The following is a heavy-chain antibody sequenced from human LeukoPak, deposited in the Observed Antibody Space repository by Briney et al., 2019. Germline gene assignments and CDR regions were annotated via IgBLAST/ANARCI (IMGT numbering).Heavy chain of an antibody. J-gene: IGHJ4*02. CDR1: GGSISSYY. Sequence: SETLSLTCTVSGGSISSYYWGWIRQPPGKGLEWIGSIYYSGSTYYNPSLKSRVTISVDTSKNQFSLKLSSVTAADTAVYYCARDGGWGYSSTIDYWGQGTLVTVSS. V-gene: IGHV4-39*07. CDR2: IYYSGST. CDR3: ARDGGWGYSSTIDY. D-gene: IGHD6-13*01.